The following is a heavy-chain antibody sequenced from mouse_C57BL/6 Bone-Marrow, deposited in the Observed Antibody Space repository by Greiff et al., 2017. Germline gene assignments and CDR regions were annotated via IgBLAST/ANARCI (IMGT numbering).Heavy chain of an antibody. CDR2: INPYNGGT. Sequence: VQLQQSGPVLVKPGASVKMSCKASGYTFTDYYMNWVKQSHGKSLEWIGVINPYNGGTSYNEKFKGKATLTVDKSSSTAYMELNSLTSEDSAVYSCATYSDDSGLAYWGQGTLVTVSA. CDR1: GYTFTDYY. CDR3: ATYSDDSGLAY. J-gene: IGHJ3*01. V-gene: IGHV1-19*01. D-gene: IGHD1-3*01.